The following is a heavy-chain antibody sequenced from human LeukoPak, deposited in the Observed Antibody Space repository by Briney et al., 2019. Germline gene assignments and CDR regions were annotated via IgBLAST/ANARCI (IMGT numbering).Heavy chain of an antibody. CDR1: GGSISSSSYY. J-gene: IGHJ4*02. D-gene: IGHD6-6*01. V-gene: IGHV4-39*07. Sequence: PSETLSLTCTVSGGSISSSSYYWGWIRQPPGKGLEWIGSIYYSGSTYYNPSLKSRVTISVDTPKNQFSLKLSSVTAADTAVYYCARETENEYSSASHFDYWGQGTLVTVSS. CDR2: IYYSGST. CDR3: ARETENEYSSASHFDY.